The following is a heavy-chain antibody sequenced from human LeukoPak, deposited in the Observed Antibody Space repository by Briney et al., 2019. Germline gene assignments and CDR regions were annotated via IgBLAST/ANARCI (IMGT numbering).Heavy chain of an antibody. J-gene: IGHJ4*02. V-gene: IGHV3-30*04. D-gene: IGHD6-6*01. CDR3: ARDRHGWYSSSFD. CDR1: GFTFSSYA. CDR2: ISYDGSNK. Sequence: PGGSLRLSCAASGFTFSSYAMHWVRQAPGKGLEWVAVISYDGSNKYYADSVKGRFTISRDNSKNTLYLQMNSLRAEDTAVYYCARDRHGWYSSSFDWGQGTLVTVSS.